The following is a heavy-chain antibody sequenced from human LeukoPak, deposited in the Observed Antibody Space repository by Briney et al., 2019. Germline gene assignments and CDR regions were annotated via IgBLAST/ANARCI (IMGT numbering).Heavy chain of an antibody. Sequence: SATLSLTCTVSGDSITSGGYYWSWIRQRPGKGLEWIGYIYKTGSTYYNPSLKSRVTMSVDTSRNQFSLKVNSVTAADTAVYYCARDVLRWGQGTLVTVSS. J-gene: IGHJ4*02. CDR1: GDSITSGGYY. CDR2: IYKTGST. CDR3: ARDVLR. V-gene: IGHV4-31*03.